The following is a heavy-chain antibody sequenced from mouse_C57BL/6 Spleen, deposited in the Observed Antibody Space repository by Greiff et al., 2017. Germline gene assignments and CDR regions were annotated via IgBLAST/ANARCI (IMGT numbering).Heavy chain of an antibody. D-gene: IGHD2-3*01. J-gene: IGHJ2*01. CDR2: IDPENGDT. CDR3: TRRDDLDY. Sequence: EVQLQQSGAELVRPGASVKLSCTASGFNIKDDYMHWVKQRPEQGLEWIGWIDPENGDTEYASKFQGKATITAHTSSNTPYLQLSSLTSEDTAVYYCTRRDDLDYWGQGTTLTVSS. CDR1: GFNIKDDY. V-gene: IGHV14-4*01.